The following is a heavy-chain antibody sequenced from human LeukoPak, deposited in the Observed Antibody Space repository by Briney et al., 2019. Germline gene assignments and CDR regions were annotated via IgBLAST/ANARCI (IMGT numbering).Heavy chain of an antibody. V-gene: IGHV4-34*01. Sequence: SQTMSLTCAVYGGSFSGYYWSWIRQPPGKGLEWIGEINHSGSTNYNPSLKSRVTISVDTSKNQFSLKPSSVTAADTAVYYCARGSWYRDGYYYYGMDVWGKGTTVTVSS. D-gene: IGHD6-13*01. CDR2: INHSGST. J-gene: IGHJ6*04. CDR1: GGSFSGYY. CDR3: ARGSWYRDGYYYYGMDV.